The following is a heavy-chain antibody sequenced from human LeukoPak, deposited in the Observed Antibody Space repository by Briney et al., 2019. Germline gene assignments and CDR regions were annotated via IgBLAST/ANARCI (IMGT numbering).Heavy chain of an antibody. CDR3: ARGDYYYYMDV. J-gene: IGHJ6*03. CDR2: IYTSGST. Sequence: SETLSLTCTVSGGSISSYYWSWIRQPAGKGLEWIGRIYTSGSTNYNPSLKSRVTISVDKSKNQFSLKLSFVTAADTAVYYCARGDYYYYMDVWGKGTTVTVSS. CDR1: GGSISSYY. V-gene: IGHV4-4*07.